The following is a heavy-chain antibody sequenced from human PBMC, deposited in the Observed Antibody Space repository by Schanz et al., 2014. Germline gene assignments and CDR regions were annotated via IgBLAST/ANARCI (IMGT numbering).Heavy chain of an antibody. Sequence: QVHLQESGPGLVKPSETLSLTCTVSGGSISNNYWGWIRQPPGKGLEWIGNIYSSGSTNYNPSLKSRVTISGDTSKNQFSLRLNAVTAADTAVYYCARDERDLPRSLFVFWGQGTLXTVSS. J-gene: IGHJ4*02. D-gene: IGHD2-2*01. V-gene: IGHV4-59*12. CDR1: GGSISNNY. CDR3: ARDERDLPRSLFVF. CDR2: IYSSGST.